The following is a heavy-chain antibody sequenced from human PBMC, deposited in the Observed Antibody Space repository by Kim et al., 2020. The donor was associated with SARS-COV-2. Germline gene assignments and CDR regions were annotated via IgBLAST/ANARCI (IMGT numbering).Heavy chain of an antibody. J-gene: IGHJ4*02. CDR3: AKSGYSAGLTDY. D-gene: IGHD3-22*01. Sequence: GGSLRLSCAASGFTFSSYAMSWVRQAPGKGLEWVSVIYSGGSSTYYADSVKGRFTISRDNSKNTLYLQMNSLRAEDTAVYYCAKSGYSAGLTDYWGQGTLVTVSS. CDR1: GFTFSSYA. CDR2: IYSGGSST. V-gene: IGHV3-23*03.